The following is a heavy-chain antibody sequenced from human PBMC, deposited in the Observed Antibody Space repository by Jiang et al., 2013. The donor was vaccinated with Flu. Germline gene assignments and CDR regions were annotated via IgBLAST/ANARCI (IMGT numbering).Heavy chain of an antibody. J-gene: IGHJ4*02. CDR3: ARGSWANGSGIL. D-gene: IGHD3-10*01. CDR1: GGSISSGGYY. CDR2: IYYSGST. Sequence: SGSGLVKPSQTLSLTCTVSGGSISSGGYYWSWIRQHPGKGLEWIGYIYYSGSTYYNPSLKSRVTISVDTSKNQFSLKLSSVTAADTAVYYCARGSWANGSGILWGQGTLVTVSS. V-gene: IGHV4-31*03.